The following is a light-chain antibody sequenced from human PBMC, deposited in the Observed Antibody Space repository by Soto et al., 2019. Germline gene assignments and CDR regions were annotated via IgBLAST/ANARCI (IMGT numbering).Light chain of an antibody. CDR2: VAS. Sequence: EIVLTQSPATLSLSPGERATLSCRASESISSYLAWYQQRPGQAPSLLIYVASNRATGIPARFSGSGSGTDFTLTIDNLEPEDFAVYYCQQRSKWPLTFGGGTKVEI. V-gene: IGKV3-11*01. CDR3: QQRSKWPLT. J-gene: IGKJ4*01. CDR1: ESISSY.